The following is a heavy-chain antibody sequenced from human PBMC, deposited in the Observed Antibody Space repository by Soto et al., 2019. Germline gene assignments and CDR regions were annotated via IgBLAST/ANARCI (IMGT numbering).Heavy chain of an antibody. D-gene: IGHD3-10*02. Sequence: SETLSLTCTVSGGSISSYGYYWGWIRQPPGKGLEWLGTAYYSGFTYYNPSLKSRVTISVDTSKNQFSLNLSSVTAADTAVYYCARQPLDYYVFGDYWGQGTLVTVSS. J-gene: IGHJ4*02. CDR1: GGSISSYGYY. V-gene: IGHV4-39*01. CDR3: ARQPLDYYVFGDY. CDR2: AYYSGFT.